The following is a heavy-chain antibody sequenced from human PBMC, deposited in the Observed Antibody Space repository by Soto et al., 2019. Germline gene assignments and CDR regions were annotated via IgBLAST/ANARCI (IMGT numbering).Heavy chain of an antibody. CDR3: ATMGTPVTGLYYFDY. CDR2: ISYSGTT. Sequence: QVQLQESGPGLEKPSQTLSLTCTVSGGSIGSDNYYWSWIRQPPGKGLEWIGFISYSGTTHYSASLRSRVSISVDTSKNQFSLDLSSVTAADTAVYYCATMGTPVTGLYYFDYWGQGTLVTVSS. V-gene: IGHV4-30-4*01. D-gene: IGHD4-17*01. CDR1: GGSIGSDNYY. J-gene: IGHJ4*02.